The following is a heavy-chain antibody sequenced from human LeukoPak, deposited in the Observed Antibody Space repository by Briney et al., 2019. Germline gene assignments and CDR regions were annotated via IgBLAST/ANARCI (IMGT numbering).Heavy chain of an antibody. D-gene: IGHD3-22*01. J-gene: IGHJ4*02. CDR1: GYSISSGYY. CDR3: ASSYTMIVVVDY. V-gene: IGHV4-38-2*01. CDR2: IYHSGST. Sequence: SETLSLTCAVSGYSISSGYYWGWIRQPPGKGLDWIGSIYHSGSTYYNPSLKSRVTISVDTSKNQFSLKLSSVTAADTAVYYCASSYTMIVVVDYWGQGTLVTVSS.